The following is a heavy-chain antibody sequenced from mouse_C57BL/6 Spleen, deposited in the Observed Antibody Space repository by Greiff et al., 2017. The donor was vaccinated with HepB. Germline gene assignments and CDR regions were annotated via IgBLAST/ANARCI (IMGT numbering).Heavy chain of an antibody. CDR1: GFTFSSYA. CDR3: TRDYGSSYVGDFDY. V-gene: IGHV5-9-1*02. Sequence: EVQRVESGAGLVKPGGSLKLSCAASGFTFSSYAMSWVRQTPEKRLEWVAYISSGGDYIYYADTVKGRFTISRDNARNTLYLQMSSLKSEDTAMYYCTRDYGSSYVGDFDYWGQGTTLTVSS. D-gene: IGHD1-1*01. J-gene: IGHJ2*01. CDR2: ISSGGDYI.